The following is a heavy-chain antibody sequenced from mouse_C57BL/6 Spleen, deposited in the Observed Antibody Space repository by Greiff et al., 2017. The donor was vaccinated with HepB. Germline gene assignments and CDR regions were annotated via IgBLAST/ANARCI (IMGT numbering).Heavy chain of an antibody. CDR3: ARGTTVVANDWFAY. Sequence: EVMLVESGGGLVKPGGSLKLSCAASGFTFSDYGMHWVRQAPEKGLEWVAYISSGSSTIYYADTVKGRFTISRDNAKNTLFLQMTSLRSEDTAMYYCARGTTVVANDWFAYWGQGTLVTVSA. CDR2: ISSGSSTI. J-gene: IGHJ3*01. V-gene: IGHV5-17*01. D-gene: IGHD1-1*01. CDR1: GFTFSDYG.